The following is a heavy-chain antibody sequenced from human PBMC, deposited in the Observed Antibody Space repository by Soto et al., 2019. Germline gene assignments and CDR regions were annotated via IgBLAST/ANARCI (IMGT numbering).Heavy chain of an antibody. CDR1: EYSFRIYW. V-gene: IGHV5-10-1*01. CDR3: ARHQSGSGNSNFDF. Sequence: GESLKISCQAFEYSFRIYWISWVRQKPGVGLEWMGRVDPNDSFATYSPSFVGHVSISVDKSTNIVYLQWRSLRASDTATYYCARHQSGSGNSNFDFWGQGTPVTVSS. CDR2: VDPNDSFA. D-gene: IGHD3-10*01. J-gene: IGHJ4*02.